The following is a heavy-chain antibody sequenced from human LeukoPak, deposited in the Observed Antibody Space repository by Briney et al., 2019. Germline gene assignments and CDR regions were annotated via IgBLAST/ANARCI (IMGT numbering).Heavy chain of an antibody. CDR3: ARDLDSSGPDYYYYYYMDV. V-gene: IGHV1-46*01. D-gene: IGHD6-19*01. CDR2: INPSGGST. Sequence: ASVKVSCKASGYTFTSYGINWVRQAPGQGLEWMGIINPSGGSTSYAQKFQGRVTMTKDMSTNTVYMELSSLRSEDTAVYYCARDLDSSGPDYYYYYYMDVWGKGTTVTVSS. CDR1: GYTFTSYG. J-gene: IGHJ6*03.